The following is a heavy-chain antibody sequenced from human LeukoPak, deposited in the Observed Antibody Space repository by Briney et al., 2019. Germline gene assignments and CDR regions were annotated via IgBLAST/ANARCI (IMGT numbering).Heavy chain of an antibody. D-gene: IGHD1-26*01. CDR1: GFTFSSYW. CDR3: ASESGSYLGAFDI. Sequence: GGSLRLSCAASGFTFSSYWMHWVRQAPGKGLVWVSRINSDGSSTRYADSVKGRFTISRDNAKNTLYLQMNSLRAEDTAVYYCASESGSYLGAFDIWGRGTMVTVSS. CDR2: INSDGSST. V-gene: IGHV3-74*01. J-gene: IGHJ3*02.